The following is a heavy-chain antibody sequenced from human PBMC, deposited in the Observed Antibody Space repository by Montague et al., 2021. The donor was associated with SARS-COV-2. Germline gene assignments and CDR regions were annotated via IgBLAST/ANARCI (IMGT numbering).Heavy chain of an antibody. V-gene: IGHV3-53*01. CDR2: LYIGENT. CDR1: GFTVSSNH. J-gene: IGHJ4*02. D-gene: IGHD3-10*01. CDR3: ARERRGSFYFDY. Sequence: SLSLSCSASGFTVSSNHMTWVRQAPGKGLEWVAALYIGENTYYADSVKGRFTVSRDNSKNSVYLQMNNLRAEDTAVYYCARERRGSFYFDYWGQGTLVTVSS.